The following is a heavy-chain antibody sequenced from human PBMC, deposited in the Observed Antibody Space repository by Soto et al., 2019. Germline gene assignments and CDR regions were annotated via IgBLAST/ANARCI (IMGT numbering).Heavy chain of an antibody. J-gene: IGHJ4*02. CDR3: ASTLSSSWQIPIPHFDY. Sequence: ASVKVSCKASGYSFTSYYMHWVRQAPGQGLEWMGIINPSGGSTSYAQKFQGRVTMTRDTSTSTAYMELSSLRSEDTAVYYCASTLSSSWQIPIPHFDYWGQGTLVTVSS. CDR1: GYSFTSYY. D-gene: IGHD6-13*01. V-gene: IGHV1-46*03. CDR2: INPSGGST.